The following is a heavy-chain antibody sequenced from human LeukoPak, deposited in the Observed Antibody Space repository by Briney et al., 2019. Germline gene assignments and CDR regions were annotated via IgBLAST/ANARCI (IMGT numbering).Heavy chain of an antibody. CDR2: IWYDGSNK. CDR1: GFTFSNYG. CDR3: ARYPPDTAMVLDY. J-gene: IGHJ4*02. V-gene: IGHV3-33*01. Sequence: GGSLRLSCAASGFTFSNYGMHWVRQAPGKGREGVAVIWYDGSNKYYADSVKGRFTISRDNSKDTLYLQMNSLRAEDTAVYYCARYPPDTAMVLDYWGQGTLVTVSS. D-gene: IGHD5-18*01.